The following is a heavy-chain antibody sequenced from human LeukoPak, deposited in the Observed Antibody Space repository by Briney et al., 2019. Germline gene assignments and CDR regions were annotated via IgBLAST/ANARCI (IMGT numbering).Heavy chain of an antibody. V-gene: IGHV4-39*01. CDR2: IYYSGST. Sequence: SETLSLTCTVSGGSISSSSYYWGWIRQPPGKGLEWIGSIYYSGSTYYNPSLKSRVTISVDTSKSQFSLKLSSVTAADTAVYYCARHRNYGSGPNWFDPWGQGTLVTVSS. CDR3: ARHRNYGSGPNWFDP. J-gene: IGHJ5*02. D-gene: IGHD3-10*01. CDR1: GGSISSSSYY.